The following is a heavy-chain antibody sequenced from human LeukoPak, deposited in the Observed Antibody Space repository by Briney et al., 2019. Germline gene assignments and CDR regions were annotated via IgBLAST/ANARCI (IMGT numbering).Heavy chain of an antibody. J-gene: IGHJ4*02. Sequence: SETLSLTCAVYGGSFSGYYWSWIRQPPGKGLEWIGEINHSGSTNYNPSLKSRVTITVDTSKNQFSLKLSSVTAADAAVYYCASYTAGGGGLDYWGQGTLVTVSS. CDR3: ASYTAGGGGLDY. V-gene: IGHV4-34*01. D-gene: IGHD5-18*01. CDR2: INHSGST. CDR1: GGSFSGYY.